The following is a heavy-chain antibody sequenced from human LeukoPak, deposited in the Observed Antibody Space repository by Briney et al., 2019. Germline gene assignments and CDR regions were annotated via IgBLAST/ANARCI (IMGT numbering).Heavy chain of an antibody. Sequence: GGSLRLPCAASGFTFSSYAMSWVRQAPGKGLEWVSAISGSGGSTYYADSVKGRFTISRDNSKNTLYLQMNSLRAEDTAVYYCAKCYDFWSGYHLWGQGTLVTVSS. V-gene: IGHV3-23*01. CDR3: AKCYDFWSGYHL. J-gene: IGHJ5*02. CDR1: GFTFSSYA. D-gene: IGHD3-3*01. CDR2: ISGSGGST.